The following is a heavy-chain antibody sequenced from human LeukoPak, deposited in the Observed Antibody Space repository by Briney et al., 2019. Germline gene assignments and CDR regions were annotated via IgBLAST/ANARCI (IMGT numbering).Heavy chain of an antibody. V-gene: IGHV3-53*01. Sequence: GGSLRLSCAASGFTVSSNYMSWVRQAPGKGLEWVSVIYSGGSTYYADFVKGRFTISRDNSKNTLYLQMNSLRAEDTAVYYCARAPGAVTTSFRYFDLWGRGTLVTVSS. CDR1: GFTVSSNY. CDR2: IYSGGST. CDR3: ARAPGAVTTSFRYFDL. J-gene: IGHJ2*01. D-gene: IGHD4-17*01.